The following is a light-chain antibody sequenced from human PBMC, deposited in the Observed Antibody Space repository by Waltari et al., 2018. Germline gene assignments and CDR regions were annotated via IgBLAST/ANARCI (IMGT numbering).Light chain of an antibody. CDR3: QQRSDWPFT. Sequence: EIVFTQSPATLSLSPGDSATPSCRASQSVSSSLAWYQQKPGQAPRPLIYDASKRATGIPARFSGSGSGTDFTLTIGGLEPEDFAVYYCQQRSDWPFTFGQGTKLEI. CDR2: DAS. V-gene: IGKV3-11*01. CDR1: QSVSSS. J-gene: IGKJ2*01.